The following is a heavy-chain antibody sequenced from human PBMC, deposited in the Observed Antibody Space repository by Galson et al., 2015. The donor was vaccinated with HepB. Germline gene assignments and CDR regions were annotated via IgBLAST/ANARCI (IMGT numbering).Heavy chain of an antibody. CDR3: ARGPTTVYYYYGMDV. CDR1: GYTFTSYD. V-gene: IGHV1-8*01. J-gene: IGHJ6*02. D-gene: IGHD5-12*01. CDR2: MNPNSGNT. Sequence: SVKVSCKASGYTFTSYDINWVRQATGQGLEWMGWMNPNSGNTGYAQKFQGRVTMTRNTSISTAYMELSSLRSEDTAVYYCARGPTTVYYYYGMDVWGQGTTVTVSS.